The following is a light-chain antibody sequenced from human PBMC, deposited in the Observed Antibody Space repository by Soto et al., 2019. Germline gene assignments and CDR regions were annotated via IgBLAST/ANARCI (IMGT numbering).Light chain of an antibody. CDR3: QQHINRLS. Sequence: EIVLTQSPATLSLSPGERATLSCRASQSVSNYLAWYQQKPGQAPRLLIYDASNRATGIPARFSGSGSGTDFTLTISTLEPEDFEVYYCQQHINRLSFGGGTKVEIK. CDR2: DAS. J-gene: IGKJ4*01. CDR1: QSVSNY. V-gene: IGKV3-11*01.